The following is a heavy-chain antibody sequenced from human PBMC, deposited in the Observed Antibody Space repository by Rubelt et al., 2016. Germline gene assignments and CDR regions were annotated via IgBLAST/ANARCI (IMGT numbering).Heavy chain of an antibody. V-gene: IGHV4-4*02. D-gene: IGHD4-17*01. CDR3: ARRAVTTGLSF. J-gene: IGHJ4*02. CDR2: INHSGIT. CDR1: GGSIDRSTW. Sequence: QVQLQESGPGLVKPSGTLSLTCAVSGGSIDRSTWWNWVRQSPGKGLEWIGEINHSGITNYNPSLKSRTTISVATSKNKFSLKVTSVTAADTAVYYCARRAVTTGLSFWSQGSLVTVSS.